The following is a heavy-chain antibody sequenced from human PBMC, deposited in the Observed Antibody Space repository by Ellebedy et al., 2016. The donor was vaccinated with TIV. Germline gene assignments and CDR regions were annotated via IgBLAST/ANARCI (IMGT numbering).Heavy chain of an antibody. CDR3: ARGGYYDILTGDPFDY. CDR2: ISAYNGNT. V-gene: IGHV1-18*01. Sequence: ASVKVSXXASGYTFTSYGISWVRQAPGQGLEWMGWISAYNGNTNYAQKLRGRVTMTTDTSTSTAYMELRSLRSDDTAVYYCARGGYYDILTGDPFDYWGQGTLVTVSS. J-gene: IGHJ4*02. D-gene: IGHD3-9*01. CDR1: GYTFTSYG.